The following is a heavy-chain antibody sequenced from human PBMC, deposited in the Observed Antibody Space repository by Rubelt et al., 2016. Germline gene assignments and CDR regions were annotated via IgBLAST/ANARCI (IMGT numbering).Heavy chain of an antibody. D-gene: IGHD3-10*01. V-gene: IGHV3-11*01. CDR1: GFTFSDYY. Sequence: QVQLVESGGGLVKPGGSLRLSCAASGFTFSDYYMSWIRQAPGKGLEWVSYISSSGSTIYYADSVKGRLPISRDKAKKSRYLQMNSLGAEDTAVYYCARHHYGSGNSAYYYYGMDVWGQGTTVTVSS. CDR3: ARHHYGSGNSAYYYYGMDV. CDR2: ISSSGSTI. J-gene: IGHJ6*02.